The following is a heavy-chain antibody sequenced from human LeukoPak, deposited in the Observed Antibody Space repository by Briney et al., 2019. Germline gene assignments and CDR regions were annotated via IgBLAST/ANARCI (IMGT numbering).Heavy chain of an antibody. D-gene: IGHD3-10*01. CDR1: GFTFSSYG. CDR3: ARGFGITLVRGVTLYFDY. CDR2: ISHSSDYI. Sequence: GGSLRLSCAASGFTFSSYGMHWVRQAPGKGLEWVSSISHSSDYIYYADSVKGRFTISRDNAKSSLYLQMNSLRAEDTAVYYCARGFGITLVRGVTLYFDYWGQGALVTVSS. J-gene: IGHJ4*02. V-gene: IGHV3-21*01.